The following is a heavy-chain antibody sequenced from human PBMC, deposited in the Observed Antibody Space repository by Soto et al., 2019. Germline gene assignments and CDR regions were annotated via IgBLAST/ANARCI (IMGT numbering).Heavy chain of an antibody. CDR3: AKFGMATTKRSPPYYIDY. CDR1: GFTFSSYA. Sequence: TGGSLRLSCAASGFTFSSYAMSWVRQAPGKGLEWVSSISGSGGGTYYADSVKGRFTFPRDNSKNTLYLQMNSLRAEDTAVYYCAKFGMATTKRSPPYYIDYWGQGALVTVS. J-gene: IGHJ4*02. V-gene: IGHV3-23*01. D-gene: IGHD1-1*01. CDR2: ISGSGGGT.